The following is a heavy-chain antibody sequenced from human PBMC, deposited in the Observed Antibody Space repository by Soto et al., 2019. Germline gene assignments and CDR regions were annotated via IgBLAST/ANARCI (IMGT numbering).Heavy chain of an antibody. CDR1: GFTFSSYS. V-gene: IGHV3-21*01. D-gene: IGHD3-22*01. CDR2: ISSSSSYI. CDR3: ARGLGDSSGYYPYWFDP. J-gene: IGHJ5*02. Sequence: PGGSLRLSCAASGFTFSSYSMNWFRQSPGKGLEWVSSISSSSSYIYYADSVKGRFTISRDNAKNSLYLQMNSLRAEDTAVYYCARGLGDSSGYYPYWFDPWGQGTLVTVSS.